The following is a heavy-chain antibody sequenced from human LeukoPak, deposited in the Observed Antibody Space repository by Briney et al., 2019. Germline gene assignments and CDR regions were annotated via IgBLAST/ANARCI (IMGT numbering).Heavy chain of an antibody. D-gene: IGHD6-13*01. CDR3: ARARLTAAAGITFIGYFDY. J-gene: IGHJ4*02. V-gene: IGHV4-34*01. Sequence: SETLSLTCAVYGGSFSGYYWGWIRQPPGKGLEWIGEINHSGSTNYNPSLKSRVTISVDTSKNQFSLKLSSVTAADTAVYYCARARLTAAAGITFIGYFDYWGQGTLVTVSS. CDR1: GGSFSGYY. CDR2: INHSGST.